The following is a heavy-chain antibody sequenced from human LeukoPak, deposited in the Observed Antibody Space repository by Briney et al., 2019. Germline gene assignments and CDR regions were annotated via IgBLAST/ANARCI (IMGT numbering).Heavy chain of an antibody. CDR2: IRYDGSNK. V-gene: IGHV3-30*02. Sequence: GGSLRHSCAASGFTFSSYDIHWVRRAPGKGLEWVAFIRYDGSNKYYADSVKGRFTISRDNSKNTLYLQMNSLRVEDTAVYYCAKFDCWGQGTLVTVSS. CDR1: GFTFSSYD. CDR3: AKFDC. J-gene: IGHJ4*02.